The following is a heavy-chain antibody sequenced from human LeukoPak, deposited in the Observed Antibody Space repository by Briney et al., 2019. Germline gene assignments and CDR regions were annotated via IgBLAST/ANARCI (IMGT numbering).Heavy chain of an antibody. J-gene: IGHJ6*03. Sequence: GGSLRLSCAASGFTFSSYAMSWVRQAPGKGLDWVSVISGSGGKTYYADSVRGRFTISRDNSKNTLYLQMNSLRAEDTAVYYCAKVLECSGSSCYGGYQYYYMDVWGKGTTVTVSS. CDR3: AKVLECSGSSCYGGYQYYYMDV. CDR2: ISGSGGKT. V-gene: IGHV3-23*01. D-gene: IGHD2-15*01. CDR1: GFTFSSYA.